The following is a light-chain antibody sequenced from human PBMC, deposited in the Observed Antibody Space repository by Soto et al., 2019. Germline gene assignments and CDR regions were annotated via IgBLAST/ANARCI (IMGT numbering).Light chain of an antibody. Sequence: EIVLTQSPCTLSFSPWERATLSCMASQSVNSRLAWYQHKPGQAPRLLISGASSRATGIPDRFSGSGSGTDFTLTISRLEPEDFAVYYCQQYGSSPPITFGQGTRLEIK. V-gene: IGKV3-20*01. CDR3: QQYGSSPPIT. J-gene: IGKJ5*01. CDR2: GAS. CDR1: QSVNSR.